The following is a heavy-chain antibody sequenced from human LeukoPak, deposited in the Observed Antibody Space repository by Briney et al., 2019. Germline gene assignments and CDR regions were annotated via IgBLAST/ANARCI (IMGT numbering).Heavy chain of an antibody. CDR3: ARVEYGAFDI. CDR1: GGSISSGSYD. CDR2: IHTSGTA. D-gene: IGHD3-3*01. Sequence: SQTLSLTCTVSGGSISSGSYDWSYIRQPAGQELEWIGRIHTSGTANYNPSLKSRVTISIDTSKNQFSLRLNSVTAADTAMYYCARVEYGAFDIWGQGTMVTVSS. J-gene: IGHJ3*02. V-gene: IGHV4-61*02.